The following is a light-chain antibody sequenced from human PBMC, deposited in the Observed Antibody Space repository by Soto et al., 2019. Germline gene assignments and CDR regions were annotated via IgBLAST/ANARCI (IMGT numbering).Light chain of an antibody. CDR2: GAS. Sequence: EIVLTQSPGTLSLSPGERATLSCRASQSVISTYLAWYQQKPGQAPRLLIYGASSRATGIPDRFSGSGSGTDFTLTISRLEPEDFAVYYCQQYGSNWPQPYTFGQGTKVDIK. J-gene: IGKJ2*01. V-gene: IGKV3-20*01. CDR1: QSVISTY. CDR3: QQYGSNWPQPYT.